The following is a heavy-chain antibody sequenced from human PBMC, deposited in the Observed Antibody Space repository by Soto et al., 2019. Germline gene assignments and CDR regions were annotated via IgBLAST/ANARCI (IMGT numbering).Heavy chain of an antibody. CDR3: TRDAKYYDILTGYFVNDY. V-gene: IGHV1-18*01. D-gene: IGHD3-9*01. CDR1: GYTFSNFG. J-gene: IGHJ4*02. Sequence: QVQLVQSGAEVKKPGASVKVSCKASGYTFSNFGISWVRQAPGQGLEWLGWISTDNGNTKYAQKFQGRVTMTADTAATTAYMELRSLRSDDTAVYYCTRDAKYYDILTGYFVNDYWGQGTLVTVPS. CDR2: ISTDNGNT.